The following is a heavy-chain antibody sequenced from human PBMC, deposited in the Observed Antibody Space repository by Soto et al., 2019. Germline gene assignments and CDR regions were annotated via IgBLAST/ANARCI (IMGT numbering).Heavy chain of an antibody. V-gene: IGHV4-39*01. CDR2: IYYSGST. Sequence: PSETLSLTCTVSGCSISSSRSYWGWIRQPPGKGLECIGSIYYSGSTYYSPSLKSRVTISVDTSKNQFSLKLSSVTAADTAVYYCARRGLVGATTFDYWGQGTLVTVSS. CDR3: ARRGLVGATTFDY. D-gene: IGHD1-26*01. CDR1: GCSISSSRSY. J-gene: IGHJ4*02.